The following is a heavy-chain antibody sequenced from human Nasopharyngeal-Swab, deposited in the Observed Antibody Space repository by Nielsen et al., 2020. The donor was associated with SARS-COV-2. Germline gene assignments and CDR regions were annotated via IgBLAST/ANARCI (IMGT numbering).Heavy chain of an antibody. D-gene: IGHD4-17*01. CDR2: IYYSGST. V-gene: IGHV4-39*01. J-gene: IGHJ4*02. Sequence: SETLSLTCTVSGGSISSSSYYWGWIRQPPGKGLEWIGSIYYSGSTYYNPSLKSRVTISVDTSKNQFSLKLRSVTAADTAVYYCARLVGDYDYWGQGTLVTVSS. CDR1: GGSISSSSYY. CDR3: ARLVGDYDY.